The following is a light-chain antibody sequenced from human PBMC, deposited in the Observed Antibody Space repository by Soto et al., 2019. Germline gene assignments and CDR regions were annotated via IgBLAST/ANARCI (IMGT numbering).Light chain of an antibody. CDR2: ANN. CDR3: AAWDDILSGYV. J-gene: IGLJ1*01. V-gene: IGLV1-44*01. Sequence: QSVLTQPPSASGTPGQRVTISCSGSSSNIGNSTVNWYQQLPGTAPKLLIYANNQRPSGVPDRFSGSKSGTSASLAISGLQSEDEADYHCAAWDDILSGYVFGAGTKLPVL. CDR1: SSNIGNST.